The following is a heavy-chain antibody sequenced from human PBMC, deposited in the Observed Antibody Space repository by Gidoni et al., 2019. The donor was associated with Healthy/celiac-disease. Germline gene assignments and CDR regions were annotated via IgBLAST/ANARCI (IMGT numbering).Heavy chain of an antibody. J-gene: IGHJ4*02. D-gene: IGHD4-17*01. CDR2: ISYDGSNK. V-gene: IGHV3-30*18. Sequence: QVQLVESGGGVVQPGRSLRLSCPASGFTFISYGMHWVRQAPGTGLEWVAVISYDGSNKYYADSVKGRFTISRDNSKNTLYLQMNSLRAEDTAVYYCAKATVTIGIFDYWGQGTLVTVSS. CDR1: GFTFISYG. CDR3: AKATVTIGIFDY.